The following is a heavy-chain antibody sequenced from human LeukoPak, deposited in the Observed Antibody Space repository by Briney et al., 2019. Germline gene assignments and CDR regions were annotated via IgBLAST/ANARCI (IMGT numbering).Heavy chain of an antibody. D-gene: IGHD2-21*02. CDR1: GGTFSAYW. Sequence: SGGSLILSCAVSGGTFSAYWMAWVRQSPGKGLEWVAEINEDGSVKYYVDSMKGRFTISRDNAKNSLYLQMNSLGAEDTAVYYCAKVPRDSDCYWGQGTLVTVSS. V-gene: IGHV3-7*01. CDR2: INEDGSVK. CDR3: AKVPRDSDCY. J-gene: IGHJ4*02.